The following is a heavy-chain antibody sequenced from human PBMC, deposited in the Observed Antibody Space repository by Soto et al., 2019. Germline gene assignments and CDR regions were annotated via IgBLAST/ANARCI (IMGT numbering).Heavy chain of an antibody. J-gene: IGHJ4*02. CDR3: ASEIDATTATSLDY. Sequence: QVPLVQSGAEVKRPGASVKVSCKASGYTFTNCAMHWVRQAPGQSLEWMGWINAGNGDTKYSQRFQGRVTITRDTSANTAYMELSSLRFEDTAVYYCASEIDATTATSLDYWGQGTLVTVSS. CDR2: INAGNGDT. V-gene: IGHV1-3*01. D-gene: IGHD4-17*01. CDR1: GYTFTNCA.